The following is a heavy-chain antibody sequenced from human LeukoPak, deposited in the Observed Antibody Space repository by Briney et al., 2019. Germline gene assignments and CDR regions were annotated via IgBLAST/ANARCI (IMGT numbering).Heavy chain of an antibody. CDR1: GYSISSGYY. Sequence: SETLSLTCAVSGYSISSGYYWGWIRQPPGKGLEWLGSIYHSGSTYYNPSLKSRVTISVDTSKNQFSLKLSSVTAADTAVYYCARHDKYCSGGSCPRAAFDIWGQGTMVTVSS. V-gene: IGHV4-38-2*01. J-gene: IGHJ3*02. CDR3: ARHDKYCSGGSCPRAAFDI. D-gene: IGHD2-15*01. CDR2: IYHSGST.